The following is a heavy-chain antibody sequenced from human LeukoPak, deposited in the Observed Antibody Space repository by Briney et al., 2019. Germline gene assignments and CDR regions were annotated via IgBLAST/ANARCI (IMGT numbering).Heavy chain of an antibody. CDR3: AGHYGSGRYHYYYMDV. J-gene: IGHJ6*03. CDR1: RLIFSSYW. CDR2: INSDGSST. D-gene: IGHD3-10*01. Sequence: GGSLRLSCAASRLIFSSYWMHWVRQAPGKGLVWVSRINSDGSSTIYADSVKGRFTISRDYAKNTVYLQMNSLRVDDTAVYYCAGHYGSGRYHYYYMDVWGRGTTVTVFS. V-gene: IGHV3-74*01.